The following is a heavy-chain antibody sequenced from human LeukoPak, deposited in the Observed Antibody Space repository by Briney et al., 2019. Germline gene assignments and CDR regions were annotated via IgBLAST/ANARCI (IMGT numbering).Heavy chain of an antibody. CDR2: IRYDGSNK. CDR3: AKEADHYDFWSGSQIDY. CDR1: GFTFSSYG. V-gene: IGHV3-30*02. J-gene: IGHJ4*02. Sequence: GGSLRLSCAASGFTFSSYGMHWVRQAPGKGLEWVAFIRYDGSNKYYADSVKGRFTISRDNSKNTLYLQMNSLRAEDTAVYYCAKEADHYDFWSGSQIDYWGQGTLVTVSS. D-gene: IGHD3-3*01.